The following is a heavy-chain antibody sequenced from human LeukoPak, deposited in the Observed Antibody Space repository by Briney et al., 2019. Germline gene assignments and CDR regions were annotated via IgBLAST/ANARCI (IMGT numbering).Heavy chain of an antibody. D-gene: IGHD6-19*01. V-gene: IGHV4-30-2*01. CDR2: IYHSGST. J-gene: IGHJ4*02. Sequence: SETLSLTCTVSGGSISSGDYYWSWIRQPPGKGLEWIGYIYHSGSTDYNPSLKSRVTISVDTSKNQFSLKLSSVTAADTAVYYCARGDVQQWLVLWGQGTLVTVSS. CDR3: ARGDVQQWLVL. CDR1: GGSISSGDYY.